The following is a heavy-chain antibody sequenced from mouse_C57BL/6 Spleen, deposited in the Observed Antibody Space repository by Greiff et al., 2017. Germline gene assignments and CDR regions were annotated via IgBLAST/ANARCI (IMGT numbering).Heavy chain of an antibody. J-gene: IGHJ4*01. D-gene: IGHD4-1*01. V-gene: IGHV1-55*01. CDR1: GYTFTSYW. Sequence: QVQLQQPGAGLVKPGASVKLSCKASGYTFTSYWITWVKQRPGQGLEWIGEIYPGSGSTDYNEKFKSKVTLTVYTSTSTGYMQISSLTSEDSAVYYCERNWDYAMDYWGQGTSVTVSS. CDR3: ERNWDYAMDY. CDR2: IYPGSGST.